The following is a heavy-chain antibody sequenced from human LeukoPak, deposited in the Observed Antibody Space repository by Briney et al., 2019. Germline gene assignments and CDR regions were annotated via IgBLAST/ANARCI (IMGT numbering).Heavy chain of an antibody. V-gene: IGHV4-59*01. CDR1: GGSISSYY. D-gene: IGHD2-15*01. Sequence: TSSETLSLTCTVSGGSISSYYWSWIRQPPGKGLEWIGYIYYCGSTNYNPSLKSRVTISVDTSKNQFSLKLSSVTAADTAVYYCARVGYCSGGSCYSDYFDYWGQGTLVTVSS. CDR3: ARVGYCSGGSCYSDYFDY. J-gene: IGHJ4*02. CDR2: IYYCGST.